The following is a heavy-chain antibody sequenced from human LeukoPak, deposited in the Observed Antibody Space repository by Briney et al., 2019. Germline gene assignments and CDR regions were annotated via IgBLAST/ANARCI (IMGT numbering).Heavy chain of an antibody. CDR1: GGTFSSYA. CDR3: ARDSGSDAFDI. D-gene: IGHD3-10*01. J-gene: IGHJ3*02. Sequence: SVKVSCKASGGTFSSYAISWVRQAPGQGLEWMGRIIPIFGTANYAQKFQGRVTITTDEPTNTAYMELSSLRSEDTAVYYCARDSGSDAFDIWGQGTMVTVSS. CDR2: IIPIFGTA. V-gene: IGHV1-69*05.